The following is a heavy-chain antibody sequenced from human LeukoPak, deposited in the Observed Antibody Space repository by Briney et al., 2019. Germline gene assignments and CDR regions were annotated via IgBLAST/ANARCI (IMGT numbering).Heavy chain of an antibody. V-gene: IGHV4-30-4*08. Sequence: MTSGTLSLTCTVSGGSISSGGYYWSWIRQHPGKGLEWIGYIYYSGSTYYNPSLKSRVTISVDTSKNQFSLKLSSVTAADTAVYYCARGHMVRGVITYDYWGQGTLVTVSS. CDR1: GGSISSGGYY. J-gene: IGHJ4*02. CDR3: ARGHMVRGVITYDY. CDR2: IYYSGST. D-gene: IGHD3-10*01.